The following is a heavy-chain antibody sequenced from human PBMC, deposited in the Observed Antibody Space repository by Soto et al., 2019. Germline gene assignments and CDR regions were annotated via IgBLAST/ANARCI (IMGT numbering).Heavy chain of an antibody. J-gene: IGHJ5*02. CDR3: ARACSSTSRTNWFDP. Sequence: GGSLRLSCAASGFTFSSYSMNWVRQAPGKGLEWVSSISSSSSYIYYADSVKGRFTISRDNAKNSLYLQMNSLRAEDTAAYYCARACSSTSRTNWFDPWGQGTLVTVSS. CDR2: ISSSSSYI. D-gene: IGHD2-2*01. V-gene: IGHV3-21*01. CDR1: GFTFSSYS.